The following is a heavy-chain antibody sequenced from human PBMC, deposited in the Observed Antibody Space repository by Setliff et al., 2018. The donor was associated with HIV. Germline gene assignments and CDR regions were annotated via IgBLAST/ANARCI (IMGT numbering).Heavy chain of an antibody. CDR2: IIPIFNTA. CDR1: GGTFSSYS. D-gene: IGHD2-15*01. Sequence: SVKVSCKASGGTFSSYSITWVRQAPGQGLEWMGGIIPIFNTANYAQKFQGRVTITADESTSTAYMELSSLRFDDTAVYYCARDRGYCSGDICYPNYFDFWGQGTLVTVSS. J-gene: IGHJ4*02. V-gene: IGHV1-69*13. CDR3: ARDRGYCSGDICYPNYFDF.